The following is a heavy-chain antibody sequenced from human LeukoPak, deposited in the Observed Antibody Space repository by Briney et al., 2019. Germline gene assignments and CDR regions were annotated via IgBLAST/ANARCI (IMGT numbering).Heavy chain of an antibody. D-gene: IGHD2-2*01. CDR1: GGSISSYY. Sequence: PSETLSLTCTVSGGSISSYYWSWIRQPQGKGLEWIGYIYSSGSTNYNPSLKSRVTISVDTSKNQFSLKLSSVTAADTAVYYCARDYCSSTSCYNWFDTWGQGTLVTVSS. J-gene: IGHJ5*02. V-gene: IGHV4-59*01. CDR2: IYSSGST. CDR3: ARDYCSSTSCYNWFDT.